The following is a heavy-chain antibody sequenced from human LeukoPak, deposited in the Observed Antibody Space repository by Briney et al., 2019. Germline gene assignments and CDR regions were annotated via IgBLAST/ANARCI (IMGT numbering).Heavy chain of an antibody. CDR2: ISGSGGST. Sequence: GGSLRLSCAASGFTFSSYAMSWVSQAPGKGLEWVSAISGSGGSTYYADSVKGRFTISRDNSKNTLYLQMNSLRAEDTAVYYCAKDRYYYDSSGYYHYWGQGTLVTVSS. D-gene: IGHD3-22*01. J-gene: IGHJ4*02. V-gene: IGHV3-23*01. CDR1: GFTFSSYA. CDR3: AKDRYYYDSSGYYHY.